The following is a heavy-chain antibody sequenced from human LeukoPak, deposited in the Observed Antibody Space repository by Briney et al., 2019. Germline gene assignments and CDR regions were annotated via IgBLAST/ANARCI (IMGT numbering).Heavy chain of an antibody. D-gene: IGHD6-13*01. CDR3: ARTAVAGALGFEY. Sequence: SETLSLTCTVSCGSISILSYQCAWIRRPPGNGLEWIGNIYYSGPSDYKPSIKSRLTVSMDTSKNQFYLKLSSVTAADTAVYYCARTAVAGALGFEYWGQGTLVTVSS. V-gene: IGHV4-39*07. CDR1: CGSISILSYQ. J-gene: IGHJ4*02. CDR2: IYYSGPS.